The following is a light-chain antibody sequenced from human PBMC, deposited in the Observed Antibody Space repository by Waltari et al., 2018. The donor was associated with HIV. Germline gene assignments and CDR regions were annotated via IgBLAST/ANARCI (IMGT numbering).Light chain of an antibody. CDR2: EGS. V-gene: IGLV2-23*01. Sequence: QSALTQPASVSASPGQSITISCTGTSSAVGRYNLVSWYQQHPVKATKLMIYEGSKRPAGVSNRFSGSKSGNTASLTISGLQAEDEADYYCCSYAGSSTLVFGGGTKLTVL. CDR1: SSAVGRYNL. J-gene: IGLJ3*02. CDR3: CSYAGSSTLV.